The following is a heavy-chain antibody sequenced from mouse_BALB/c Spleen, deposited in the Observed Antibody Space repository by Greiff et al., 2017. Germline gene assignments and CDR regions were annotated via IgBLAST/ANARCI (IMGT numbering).Heavy chain of an antibody. D-gene: IGHD6-2*01. J-gene: IGHJ3*01. CDR3: VSSPFAY. CDR2: IRSKSNNYAT. V-gene: IGHV10-1*02. Sequence: EVQLVESGGGLVQPKGSLKLSCAASGFTFNTYAMNWVRQAPGKGLEWVARIRSKSNNYATYYADSVKDRFTISRDDSQSMLYLQMNNLKTEDTAMYYCVSSPFAYWGQGTLVTVSA. CDR1: GFTFNTYA.